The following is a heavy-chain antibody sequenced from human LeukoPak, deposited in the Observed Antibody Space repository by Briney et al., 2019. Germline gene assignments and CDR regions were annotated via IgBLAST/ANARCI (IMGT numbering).Heavy chain of an antibody. Sequence: GGSLRLSCAASGFTFSSYAMSWVRQAPGKGLEWVSAISGSGGSTYYADSVMGRFTISRDNSKNTLYLQVNSLRAEDTAVYYCAKRRYCTSTSCHDFDYWGQGTLVTVSS. CDR3: AKRRYCTSTSCHDFDY. CDR1: GFTFSSYA. CDR2: ISGSGGST. J-gene: IGHJ4*02. D-gene: IGHD2-2*01. V-gene: IGHV3-23*01.